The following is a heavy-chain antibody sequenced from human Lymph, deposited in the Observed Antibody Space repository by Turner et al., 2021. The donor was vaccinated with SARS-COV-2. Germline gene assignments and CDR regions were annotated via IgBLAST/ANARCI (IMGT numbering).Heavy chain of an antibody. CDR3: ARRAAPGMGGGVFYYYYGMDV. V-gene: IGHV1-69*10. J-gene: IGHJ6*02. Sequence: QVQLVQSGAEVKKPGSSVKVSCKASGGTFSSYAISWVRQAPGQGLEWMGGIIPILGIANYAQRFQGRVTITADKSTSKAYLELSSRSTEDTAVYYGARRAAPGMGGGVFYYYYGMDVWGQGTTVTVSS. D-gene: IGHD6-13*01. CDR2: IIPILGIA. CDR1: GGTFSSYA.